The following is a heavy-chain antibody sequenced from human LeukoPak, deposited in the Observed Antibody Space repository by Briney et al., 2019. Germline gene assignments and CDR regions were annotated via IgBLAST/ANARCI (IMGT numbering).Heavy chain of an antibody. CDR2: IKQDGSEL. V-gene: IGHV3-7*01. CDR3: ASMWEGGY. J-gene: IGHJ4*02. D-gene: IGHD1-26*01. CDR1: GFAFSSYW. Sequence: GGSLRLSCAASGFAFSSYWMSWVRQAPGKGLEWVANIKQDGSELYYVDSVRGRFTISRDNAKNSLYLQLNSLRADDTAVYYCASMWEGGYWGQGTLVTVSS.